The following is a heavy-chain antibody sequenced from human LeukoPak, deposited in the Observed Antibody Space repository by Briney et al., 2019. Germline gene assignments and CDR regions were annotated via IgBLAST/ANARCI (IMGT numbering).Heavy chain of an antibody. V-gene: IGHV4-39*01. CDR1: GGSISSYY. CDR3: ARPYSGDWFDP. CDR2: IYYSGST. Sequence: SETLSLTCTVSGGSISSYYWGWIRQPPGKGLEWIGSIYYSGSTYYNPSLKSRVTISVDTSKNQFSLKLSSVTAADTAVYYCARPYSGDWFDPWGQGTLVTVSS. D-gene: IGHD2-21*01. J-gene: IGHJ5*02.